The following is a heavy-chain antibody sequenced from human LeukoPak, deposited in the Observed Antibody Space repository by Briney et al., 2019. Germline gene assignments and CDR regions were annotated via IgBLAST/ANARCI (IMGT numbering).Heavy chain of an antibody. Sequence: PGGSLRLSCAASGFTVSSNYMSWVRQAPGKGLEWVSVIYNVGSTFYADSVKGRFTISSDNSKNTLFLQMNSLRAEDTAVYYCVNSVMVRGVIRPYWGQGTLVTVSS. J-gene: IGHJ4*02. CDR2: IYNVGST. CDR3: VNSVMVRGVIRPY. V-gene: IGHV3-66*01. CDR1: GFTVSSNY. D-gene: IGHD3-10*01.